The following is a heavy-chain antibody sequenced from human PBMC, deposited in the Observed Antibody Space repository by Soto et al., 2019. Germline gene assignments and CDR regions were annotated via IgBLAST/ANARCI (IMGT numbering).Heavy chain of an antibody. V-gene: IGHV4-31*03. J-gene: IGHJ4*02. D-gene: IGHD2-2*01. CDR3: ARGGLVVPTAISRFDY. Sequence: SETLSLTCSVSGGSISGGAYFWSWIRQHPGKALEWIGYIYDSGNTYYNPSLKSRVVISMGTSKSQFSLNLTSVTAADTAVYFCARGGLVVPTAISRFDYWGQGTLVTVSS. CDR2: IYDSGNT. CDR1: GGSISGGAYF.